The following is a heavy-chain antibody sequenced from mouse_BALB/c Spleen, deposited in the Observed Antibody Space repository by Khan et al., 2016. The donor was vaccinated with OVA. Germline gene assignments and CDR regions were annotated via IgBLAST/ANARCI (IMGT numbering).Heavy chain of an antibody. CDR3: ATSYFYGYYFDY. D-gene: IGHD1-1*01. CDR2: ISGDSNTI. V-gene: IGHV5-17*02. Sequence: EVELVESGGGLVQPGGSRKLSCAASGFTFNNYGMHWVRQAPEKGLEWVAYISGDSNTIYYVDSVKVRFTISRDNPKNTLFLQMTSLMSEDTAMYYCATSYFYGYYFDYWGPGTTLTVS. CDR1: GFTFNNYG. J-gene: IGHJ2*01.